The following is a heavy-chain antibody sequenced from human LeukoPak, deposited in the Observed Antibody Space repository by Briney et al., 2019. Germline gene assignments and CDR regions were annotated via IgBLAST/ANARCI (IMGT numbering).Heavy chain of an antibody. CDR1: GYSFTSYW. CDR2: IYPGDSDT. J-gene: IGHJ5*02. Sequence: GESLKISCSGSGYSFTSYWVGWVRQMPGKGLEWMGVIYPGDSDTRYSPSFQGQVTISADKSISTAYLQWSSLKASDTAMYYCAGGYCSGGSCYWFDPWGQGTLVTVSS. CDR3: AGGYCSGGSCYWFDP. D-gene: IGHD2-15*01. V-gene: IGHV5-51*01.